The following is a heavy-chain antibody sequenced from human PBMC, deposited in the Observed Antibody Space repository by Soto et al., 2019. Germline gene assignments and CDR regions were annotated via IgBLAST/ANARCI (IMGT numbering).Heavy chain of an antibody. CDR1: GFTVSNNY. J-gene: IGHJ4*02. Sequence: EVQLVESGGGLIQPGGSLRLSCAVSGFTVSNNYMSWVRQAPGKGLEGVSVIYSGGYTAYGDSVKGRFTISRDNSKNTLYLKMKTPGAADRAGFYGAPRPGGGGYWGQGTLVTVSS. V-gene: IGHV3-53*01. CDR2: IYSGGYT. CDR3: APRPGGGGY. D-gene: IGHD6-6*01.